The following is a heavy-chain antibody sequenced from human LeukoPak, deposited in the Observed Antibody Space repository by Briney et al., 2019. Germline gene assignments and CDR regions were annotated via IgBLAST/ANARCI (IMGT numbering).Heavy chain of an antibody. J-gene: IGHJ6*02. CDR3: ARHGIVGATYYGMDV. D-gene: IGHD1-26*01. CDR2: IYYSGSS. Sequence: KPSATLFLTCTVSGVSISSSSYYWGWIRQPPGKGLEWIGSIYYSGSSYYNPSLKSRVTISVDTSKNQFSLKLSSVTAADTAVYYCARHGIVGATYYGMDVWGQGTTVTVSS. CDR1: GVSISSSSYY. V-gene: IGHV4-39*01.